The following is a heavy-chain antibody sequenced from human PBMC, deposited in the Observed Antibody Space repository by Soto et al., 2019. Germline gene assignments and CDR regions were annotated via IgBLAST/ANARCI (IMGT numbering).Heavy chain of an antibody. J-gene: IGHJ4*02. CDR3: AKVGYRGDYFDY. CDR2: ISWNSGNI. V-gene: IGHV3-9*01. D-gene: IGHD5-12*01. CDR1: GFTFDDYA. Sequence: EMQLVESGGGLVQPGRSLRLSCAASGFTFDDYAMHWVRQAPGKGLEWVSGISWNSGNIGYADSVKGRFTISRDNAKNSLYLQVNSLRPEDTALYYCAKVGYRGDYFDYWGQGTLVTVSS.